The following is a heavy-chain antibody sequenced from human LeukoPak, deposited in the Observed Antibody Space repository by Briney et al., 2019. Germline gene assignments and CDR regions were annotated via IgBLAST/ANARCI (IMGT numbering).Heavy chain of an antibody. CDR1: GFTFSSYA. J-gene: IGHJ4*02. Sequence: PGGSLRLSCAASGFTFSSYAMHWVRQAPGKGLEWVAVISYDGSNKYYADSVKGRFTISRDNSKNTLHLQMNSLRAEDTAVYYCARERDIDYWGQGTLVTVSS. CDR3: ARERDIDY. CDR2: ISYDGSNK. V-gene: IGHV3-30-3*01.